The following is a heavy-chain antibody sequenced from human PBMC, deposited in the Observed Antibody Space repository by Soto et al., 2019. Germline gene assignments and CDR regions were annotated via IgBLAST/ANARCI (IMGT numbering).Heavy chain of an antibody. V-gene: IGHV4-39*01. D-gene: IGHD3-22*01. CDR3: ARLGGYVSVGYYYLWDS. CDR2: INHSGST. CDR1: DGSMNSDSSY. Sequence: PSETLSLTCRVSDGSMNSDSSYWGWIRQPPGKGLEWIGVINHSGSTYHNLSLKGRVTMSVDASRNQFSLKLTSMTAVDTAVYYCARLGGYVSVGYYYLWDSWGQGTLVTVSS. J-gene: IGHJ4*02.